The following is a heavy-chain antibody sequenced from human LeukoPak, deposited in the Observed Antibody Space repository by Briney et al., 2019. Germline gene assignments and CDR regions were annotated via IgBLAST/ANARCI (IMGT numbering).Heavy chain of an antibody. Sequence: SETLSLTCTVSGGSISSSSYYWGWIRQPPGKGLEWIGSIYYSGSTYYNPSLKSRITVSADTSRNQFSLKVYSVTAADTAVYYCARDRACSNGVCSYFDYWGQGTVVTVSS. CDR3: ARDRACSNGVCSYFDY. V-gene: IGHV4-39*02. D-gene: IGHD2-8*01. J-gene: IGHJ4*02. CDR1: GGSISSSSYY. CDR2: IYYSGST.